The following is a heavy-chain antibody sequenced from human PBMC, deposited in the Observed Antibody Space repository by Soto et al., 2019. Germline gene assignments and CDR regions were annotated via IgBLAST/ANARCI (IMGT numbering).Heavy chain of an antibody. D-gene: IGHD6-6*01. CDR1: GFTFSNAW. Sequence: PGGSLRLFCAASGFTFSNAWMNWVRQAPGKGLEWVGRIKSKTDGGTTDYAAPVKGRFTISRDDSKNTLYLQMNSLKTEDTAVYYCTTSNTDLAAHHYYYGMDVWAQGNTVTVSS. CDR3: TTSNTDLAAHHYYYGMDV. CDR2: IKSKTDGGTT. J-gene: IGHJ6*02. V-gene: IGHV3-15*07.